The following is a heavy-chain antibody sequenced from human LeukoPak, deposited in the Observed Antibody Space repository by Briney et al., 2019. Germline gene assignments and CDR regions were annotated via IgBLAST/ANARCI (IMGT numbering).Heavy chain of an antibody. CDR1: GFSLRTRGMC. J-gene: IGHJ4*02. CDR2: TAWDDDK. CDR3: VRIRGVTYGSGSYKGYYFDY. Sequence: SGPALSHPPPPLTLTCTFSGFSLRTRGMCVSWIRQPPVTALEWLTLTAWDDDKYNSTSLKTRRTISKDTAKTQVVLTMNNMNPVDTATYYCVRIRGVTYGSGSYKGYYFDYWGQGTLVTVSS. V-gene: IGHV2-70*01. D-gene: IGHD3-10*01.